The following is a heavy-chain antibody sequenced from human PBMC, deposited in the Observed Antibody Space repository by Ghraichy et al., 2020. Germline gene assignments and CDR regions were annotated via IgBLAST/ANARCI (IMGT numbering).Heavy chain of an antibody. CDR2: FDPEDGET. D-gene: IGHD3-9*01. CDR3: ATSTQYDILTGYYRGNDAFDI. CDR1: GYTLTELS. J-gene: IGHJ3*02. V-gene: IGHV1-24*01. Sequence: ASVKVSCKVSGYTLTELSMHWVRQAPGKGLEWMGGFDPEDGETIYAQKFQGRVTMTEDTSTDTAYMELSSLRSEDTAVYYCATSTQYDILTGYYRGNDAFDIWGQGTMVTVSS.